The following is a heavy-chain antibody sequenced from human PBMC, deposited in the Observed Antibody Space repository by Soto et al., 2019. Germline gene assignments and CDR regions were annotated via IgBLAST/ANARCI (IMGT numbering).Heavy chain of an antibody. D-gene: IGHD4-4*01. CDR2: ISSSGGST. Sequence: EVQLLESGGGLVQPGGSLRLSCAASGFTFSSYAMSWVRQAPGKGLEWVSIISSSGGSTYYADSVKGRFTISRDNSKNTLYLQMNSLRAKDTAVYYCAKGGSNYYFDYWGQGTLVTVSS. CDR3: AKGGSNYYFDY. J-gene: IGHJ4*02. CDR1: GFTFSSYA. V-gene: IGHV3-23*01.